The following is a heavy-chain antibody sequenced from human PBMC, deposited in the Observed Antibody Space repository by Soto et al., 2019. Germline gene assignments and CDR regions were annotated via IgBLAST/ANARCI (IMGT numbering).Heavy chain of an antibody. Sequence: QITLKESGPTLVKPTQTLTLTCTFSGFSLSTSGVGVGWIRQPPGKALEWLALIYWDDDKRYSPSLKSRLTIPKDTSKNQVVLTMTNMDPVDTATYYCAHRRLVATIEDAFDIWGQGTMVTVSS. CDR3: AHRRLVATIEDAFDI. V-gene: IGHV2-5*02. D-gene: IGHD5-12*01. CDR1: GFSLSTSGVG. J-gene: IGHJ3*02. CDR2: IYWDDDK.